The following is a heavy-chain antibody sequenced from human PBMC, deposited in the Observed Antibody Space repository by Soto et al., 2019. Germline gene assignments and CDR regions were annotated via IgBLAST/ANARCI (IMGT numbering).Heavy chain of an antibody. CDR3: AGGTGWLTDK. Sequence: EVFLVESGGDLVQPGGSLRLSCAGSGFIFSNHWMNWVRQAPGKGLEWVANIKKDGSETKYVDSVKGRFTISRDNANNSRFLQMNTWRAEDTAVYYCAGGTGWLTDKWGQGTLVTVSS. V-gene: IGHV3-7*04. D-gene: IGHD5-18*01. CDR2: IKKDGSET. J-gene: IGHJ4*02. CDR1: GFIFSNHW.